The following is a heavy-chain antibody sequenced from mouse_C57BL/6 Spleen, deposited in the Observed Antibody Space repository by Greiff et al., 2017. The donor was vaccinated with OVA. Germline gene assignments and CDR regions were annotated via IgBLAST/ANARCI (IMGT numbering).Heavy chain of an antibody. Sequence: VKLQQPGAELVMPGASVKLSCKASGYTFTSYWMHWVKQRPGQGLEWIGEIDPSDSYTNYNQKFKGKSTLTVDKSSSTAYMQLSSLTSEDSAVYYCARGPITTRDAMDYWGQGTSVTVSS. J-gene: IGHJ4*01. CDR1: GYTFTSYW. CDR2: IDPSDSYT. V-gene: IGHV1-69*01. CDR3: ARGPITTRDAMDY. D-gene: IGHD1-1*01.